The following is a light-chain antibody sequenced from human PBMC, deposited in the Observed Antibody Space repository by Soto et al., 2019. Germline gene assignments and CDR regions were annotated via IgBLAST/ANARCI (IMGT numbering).Light chain of an antibody. CDR2: GAS. CDR1: QSVSSSY. CDR3: QQDGSLPFT. J-gene: IGKJ3*01. V-gene: IGKV3-20*01. Sequence: EIVLTQSPGTLSLSPGERATLSCRASQSVSSSYLAWYQQKPGQAPRLLIYGASSRATGIPDRFSGSGSGTDFTLTISRLEPEDFAVYYWQQDGSLPFTFGPGTKVDIK.